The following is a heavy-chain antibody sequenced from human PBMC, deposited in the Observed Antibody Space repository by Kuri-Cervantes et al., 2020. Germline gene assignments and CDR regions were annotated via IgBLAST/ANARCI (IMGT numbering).Heavy chain of an antibody. Sequence: GESLKISCAASGFTFSSYGMHWVRQAPGKGLEWVAVISYDGSNKYYADSVKGRFTISRDNSKNTLYLQMNSLRAEDTAVYYCAKGTYYGGHGMDVWGQGTTVT. D-gene: IGHD4-23*01. CDR1: GFTFSSYG. V-gene: IGHV3-30*18. CDR3: AKGTYYGGHGMDV. CDR2: ISYDGSNK. J-gene: IGHJ6*02.